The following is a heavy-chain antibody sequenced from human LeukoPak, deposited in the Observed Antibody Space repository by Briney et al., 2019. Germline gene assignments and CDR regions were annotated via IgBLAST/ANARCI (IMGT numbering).Heavy chain of an antibody. CDR2: INSDGSST. D-gene: IGHD3-3*01. Sequence: GGSLRLSCAASGFTLSSYWMFWFRQAPGKGLVWVSQINSDGSSTNYADSVKGRFTISRDNAKNTLYLQMNSLRAEDTAVYYXXXXXXXIFGVATDNWFDPWGQGTLVTVSS. CDR3: XXXXXXIFGVATDNWFDP. J-gene: IGHJ5*02. V-gene: IGHV3-74*01. CDR1: GFTLSSYW.